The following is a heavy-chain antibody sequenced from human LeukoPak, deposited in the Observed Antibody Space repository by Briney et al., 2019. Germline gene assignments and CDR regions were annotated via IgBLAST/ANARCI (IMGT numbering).Heavy chain of an antibody. CDR2: IYYSGST. V-gene: IGHV4-59*08. Sequence: SETLSLTCTDSGGSISGYYWSWIRQPPGKGLEYIAYIYYSGSTDYNPSLKSRVTISVDTSKNQFSLKLRSVTAADTAVYYCARLNIIGSSPVHHFDYWGQGTLVTVSS. CDR3: ARLNIIGSSPVHHFDY. J-gene: IGHJ4*02. D-gene: IGHD6-13*01. CDR1: GGSISGYY.